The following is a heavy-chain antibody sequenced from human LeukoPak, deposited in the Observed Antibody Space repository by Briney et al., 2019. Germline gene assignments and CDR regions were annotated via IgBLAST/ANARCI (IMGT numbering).Heavy chain of an antibody. CDR3: ARAPKEYNWNYGTRGYYYYMDV. Sequence: GGSLRLSCAASGFTFSTIGMSWVRQAPGKGLEWVSTISEGGEDTYYANSVKGRFTISRDNSRNTLYLQMNSLRADDTAVYYCARAPKEYNWNYGTRGYYYYMDVWGKGTTVTVSS. D-gene: IGHD1-7*01. CDR2: ISEGGEDT. J-gene: IGHJ6*03. CDR1: GFTFSTIG. V-gene: IGHV3-23*01.